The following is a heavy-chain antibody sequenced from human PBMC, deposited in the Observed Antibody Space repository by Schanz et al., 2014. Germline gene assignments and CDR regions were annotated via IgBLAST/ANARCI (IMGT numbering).Heavy chain of an antibody. CDR2: MIGSGSSV. D-gene: IGHD1-1*01. Sequence: QVQLVESGGGVVQPGRSLRLSCATSGLNFDYYGMNWVRQAPGKGLEWVSRMIGSGSSVFYADSVKGRLTISRDNSKNTVYLEMNRLRTEDTALYYCARDSAGTTFGVLDSWGQGTLVTVSS. CDR3: ARDSAGTTFGVLDS. J-gene: IGHJ4*02. CDR1: GLNFDYYG. V-gene: IGHV3-NL1*01.